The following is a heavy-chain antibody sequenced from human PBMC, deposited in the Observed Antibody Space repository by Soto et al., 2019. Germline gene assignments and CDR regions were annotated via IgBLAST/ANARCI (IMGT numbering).Heavy chain of an antibody. CDR1: GFTFSSYA. Sequence: GGSLRLSCAASGFTFSSYAMSWVRQAPGKGLEWVSAISGSGGSTYYADSVKGRFTISRDNSRNTLYLQMNSLRAEDTAVCYCAKDYGLGCYDYWGQGTLVTVSS. CDR2: ISGSGGST. V-gene: IGHV3-23*01. CDR3: AKDYGLGCYDY. D-gene: IGHD3-10*01. J-gene: IGHJ4*02.